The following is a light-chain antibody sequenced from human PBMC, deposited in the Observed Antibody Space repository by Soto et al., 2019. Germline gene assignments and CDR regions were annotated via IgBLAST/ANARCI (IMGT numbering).Light chain of an antibody. CDR2: DAS. Sequence: DIQMTQSPSSLSASVGDRVTITCQASQDISNSINWYQQKPGKAPRLLIFDASSVEAGVPSRFSGGGSGTYFTFTINILQPEDVGAYFCQHYADLPLTFGGGTKVAIK. CDR3: QHYADLPLT. CDR1: QDISNS. V-gene: IGKV1-33*01. J-gene: IGKJ4*01.